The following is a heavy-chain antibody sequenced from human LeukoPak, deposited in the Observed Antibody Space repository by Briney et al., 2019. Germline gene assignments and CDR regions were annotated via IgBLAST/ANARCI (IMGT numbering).Heavy chain of an antibody. V-gene: IGHV1-8*03. CDR2: MNPNSGNT. D-gene: IGHD6-13*01. CDR3: ARGKGAYSSSWYADLVLDY. CDR1: GYTFTSYD. Sequence: ASVKVSCKASGYTFTSYDINWVRQATGQGLEWMGWMNPNSGNTGYAQKFQGRVTITRNTSISTAYMELSSLRSEDTAVYYCARGKGAYSSSWYADLVLDYWGQGTLVTVSS. J-gene: IGHJ4*02.